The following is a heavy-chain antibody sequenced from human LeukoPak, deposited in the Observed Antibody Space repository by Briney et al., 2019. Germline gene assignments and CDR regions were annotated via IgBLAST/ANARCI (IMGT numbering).Heavy chain of an antibody. D-gene: IGHD2-15*01. CDR3: ARDGYCSSGSCYGSYDY. CDR2: ISSSSDTI. J-gene: IGHJ4*02. Sequence: GGSLRLSCAASGFTFINAWMTWVRQAPGKGLEWVSYISSSSDTIYYADSVKGRFTISRDNAKNSLYLQMNSLRDEDTAVYYCARDGYCSSGSCYGSYDYWGQGTLVTVSS. CDR1: GFTFINAW. V-gene: IGHV3-48*02.